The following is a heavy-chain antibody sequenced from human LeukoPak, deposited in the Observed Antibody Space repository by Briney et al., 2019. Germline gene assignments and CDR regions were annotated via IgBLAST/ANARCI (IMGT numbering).Heavy chain of an antibody. CDR1: GYTFTSYG. Sequence: ASVKVSCKASGYTFTSYGISWVRQAPGQGLEWMGWISAYNGNTNYAQKLQGRVTMTTDTSTSTAYMELRSLRSDDTAVYYCARVMVHAIPRYYYYYMDVWGKGTTVTVSS. CDR2: ISAYNGNT. V-gene: IGHV1-18*01. D-gene: IGHD2-8*01. CDR3: ARVMVHAIPRYYYYYMDV. J-gene: IGHJ6*03.